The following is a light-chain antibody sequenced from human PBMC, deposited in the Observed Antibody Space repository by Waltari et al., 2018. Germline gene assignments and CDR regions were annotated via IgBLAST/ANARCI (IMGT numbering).Light chain of an antibody. CDR3: SSYTSSTTGI. CDR2: DVS. Sequence: QSALTQPASVSGSPGQSITISCTGTSSDVGDYNFIYWYQQRPGKAPELLVYDVSHRPSGVSTRFSGSKSGNTAALTISGLQAEDEADYYCSSYTSSTTGIFGGGTKLTVL. CDR1: SSDVGDYNF. J-gene: IGLJ2*01. V-gene: IGLV2-14*01.